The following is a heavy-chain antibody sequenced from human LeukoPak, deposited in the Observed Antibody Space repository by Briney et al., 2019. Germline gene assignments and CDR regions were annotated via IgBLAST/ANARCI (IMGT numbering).Heavy chain of an antibody. J-gene: IGHJ4*02. CDR3: ARDGADTGGFDY. CDR1: GFTFSSYA. Sequence: GGSLRLSCAASGFTFSSYAMHWVRQAPGKGLEWVAVISYDGSNKYHADSVKGRFTISRDNSKNTLYLQMNSLRAEDTAVYYCARDGADTGGFDYWGQGTLVTVSS. CDR2: ISYDGSNK. D-gene: IGHD3-10*01. V-gene: IGHV3-30*04.